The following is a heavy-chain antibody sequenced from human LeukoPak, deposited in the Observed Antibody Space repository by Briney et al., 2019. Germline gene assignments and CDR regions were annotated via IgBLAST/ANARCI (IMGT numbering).Heavy chain of an antibody. D-gene: IGHD3-9*01. V-gene: IGHV4-59*01. CDR3: ARARYVNSFYAFDI. CDR1: GGSISSYY. J-gene: IGHJ3*02. Sequence: PSETLSLTCTVSGGSISSYYWSWIRLPPGKGLEWIGYLSKSGNTNYSPSLKSRVTIFGDTSKNQFFLRLSSVTAADTAVYYCARARYVNSFYAFDIWGQGTLVTVSS. CDR2: LSKSGNT.